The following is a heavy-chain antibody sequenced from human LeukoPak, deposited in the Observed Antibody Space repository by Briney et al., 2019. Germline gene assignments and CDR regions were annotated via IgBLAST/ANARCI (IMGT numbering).Heavy chain of an antibody. D-gene: IGHD5-18*01. J-gene: IGHJ4*02. Sequence: GGSLRLSCAASGFTFSRYWMSWVRQAPGKGLEWVANIKQDGSEKYYVDSVKGRFTISRDDAKNSLYLQLNSLRVEDTAVYLCARVSRYSYGSFDYWGQGTLVTVSS. CDR3: ARVSRYSYGSFDY. V-gene: IGHV3-7*01. CDR2: IKQDGSEK. CDR1: GFTFSRYW.